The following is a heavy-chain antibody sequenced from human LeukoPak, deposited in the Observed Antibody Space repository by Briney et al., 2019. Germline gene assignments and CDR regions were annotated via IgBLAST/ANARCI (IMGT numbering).Heavy chain of an antibody. CDR1: GFTFSSYG. J-gene: IGHJ4*02. CDR2: ISSSSSYI. Sequence: GGSLSLSCAASGFTFSSYGMNWVRQAPGKGLEWVSSISSSSSYIYYADSVKGRFTISRDNAKNSLYLQMNSLRAEDTAVYYCASGLIAAAVRDYWGQGTLVTVSS. V-gene: IGHV3-21*01. D-gene: IGHD6-13*01. CDR3: ASGLIAAAVRDY.